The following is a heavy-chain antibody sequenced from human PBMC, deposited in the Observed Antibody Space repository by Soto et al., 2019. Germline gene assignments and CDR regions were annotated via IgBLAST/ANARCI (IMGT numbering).Heavy chain of an antibody. Sequence: SETLSLTCAVYGGSFSGYYWSWIRQPPGKGLEWIGEINHSGSTNYNPSLKSRVTISVDTSKNQFSLKLSSVTAADTAVYYCARGGRSWYRGGWFDTWGQGTLVTVSS. D-gene: IGHD6-13*01. J-gene: IGHJ5*02. CDR3: ARGGRSWYRGGWFDT. V-gene: IGHV4-34*01. CDR1: GGSFSGYY. CDR2: INHSGST.